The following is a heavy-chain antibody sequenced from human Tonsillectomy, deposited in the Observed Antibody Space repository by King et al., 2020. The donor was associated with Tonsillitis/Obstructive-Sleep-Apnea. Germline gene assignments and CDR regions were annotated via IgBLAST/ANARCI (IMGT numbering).Heavy chain of an antibody. V-gene: IGHV5-51*01. CDR3: ARFISSARHQFDY. J-gene: IGHJ4*02. CDR2: IYPGDSDT. D-gene: IGHD6-6*01. Sequence: VQLVESGAEVKKPGESLKISCKGSGYSFTSYWIGWVRQMPGKGLEWMGIIYPGDSDTRYSPPFKCQVTISADKSISTAYLQWSSLKASDAAMYYCARFISSARHQFDYWGQGPLVTVSS. CDR1: GYSFTSYW.